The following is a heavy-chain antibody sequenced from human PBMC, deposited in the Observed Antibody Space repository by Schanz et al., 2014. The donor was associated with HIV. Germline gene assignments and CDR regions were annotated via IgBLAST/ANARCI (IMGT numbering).Heavy chain of an antibody. CDR1: GFTFNNYA. Sequence: VQLVESGGGVVQPGGSLRLSCAASGFTFNNYAMNWVRQTPGKGLEWVSGIGGSRGGTYYADSVKGRFTISRDNSKNTMFLQMNSLRVEDTAIYYCAKIRGTRGAYDGMDVWGQGTTVTVSS. D-gene: IGHD3-10*01. V-gene: IGHV3-23*04. CDR3: AKIRGTRGAYDGMDV. J-gene: IGHJ6*02. CDR2: IGGSRGGT.